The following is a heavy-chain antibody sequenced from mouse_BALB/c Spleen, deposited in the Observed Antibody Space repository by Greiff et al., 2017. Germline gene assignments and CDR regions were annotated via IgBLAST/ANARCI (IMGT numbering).Heavy chain of an antibody. CDR2: ISSGGSYT. CDR1: GFTFSSYA. J-gene: IGHJ4*01. CDR3: ARHDYPYAMDY. Sequence: DVMLVESGGGLVKPGGSLKLSCAASGFTFSSYAMSWVRQTPEKRLEWVATISSGGSYTYYPDSVKGRFTISRDNAKNTLYLQMSSLRSEDTAMYYCARHDYPYAMDYWGQGTSVTVSS. V-gene: IGHV5-9-3*01. D-gene: IGHD2-4*01.